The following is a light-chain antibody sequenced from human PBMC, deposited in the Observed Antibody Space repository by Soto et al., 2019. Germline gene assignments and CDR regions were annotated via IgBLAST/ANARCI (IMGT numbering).Light chain of an antibody. J-gene: IGKJ1*01. CDR3: QQRNNWPWT. V-gene: IGKV3-11*01. CDR2: DAS. CDR1: QSVSSY. Sequence: EIVLTQSPATLSLSPGERATLSCRASQSVSSYLAWYQQKLGQAPRLLIYDASNRATGIPARFSGSGSGTDFTLTISSLEPEDFAVYYYQQRNNWPWTFGQGTKVEIK.